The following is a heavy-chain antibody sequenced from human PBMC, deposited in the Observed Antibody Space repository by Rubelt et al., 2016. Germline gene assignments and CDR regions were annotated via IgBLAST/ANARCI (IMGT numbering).Heavy chain of an antibody. CDR2: ISANGDRT. J-gene: IGHJ4*02. V-gene: IGHV3-23*01. Sequence: MTWVRQAPGKGLEWVSGISANGDRTYYADSVKGRFTVSRDNSTNTLYLQMNSLRSDDTAVYYCARKLMMKHSGGQGALVTVSS. CDR3: ARKLMMKHS. D-gene: IGHD3-16*01.